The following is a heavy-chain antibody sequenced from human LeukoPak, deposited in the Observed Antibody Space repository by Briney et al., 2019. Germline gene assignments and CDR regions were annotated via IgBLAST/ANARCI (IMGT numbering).Heavy chain of an antibody. D-gene: IGHD3-9*01. Sequence: GGSLRLSWAASGFTFSSYAMHWVRQAPGKGLEYVSAISINGGSTYYANSGKGRFTISRDNSKNTLYLQMGSLRAEDMAVYSCARVTAGLAGYYSWYFALWGRGTLVTVSS. CDR1: GFTFSSYA. V-gene: IGHV3-64*01. CDR3: ARVTAGLAGYYSWYFAL. J-gene: IGHJ2*01. CDR2: ISINGGST.